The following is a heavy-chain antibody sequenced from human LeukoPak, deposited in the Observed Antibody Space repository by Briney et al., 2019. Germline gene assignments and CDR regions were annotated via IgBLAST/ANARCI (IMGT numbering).Heavy chain of an antibody. D-gene: IGHD3-16*01. Sequence: GGSLRLSCAASGFTLSRYAMHWVRQAPGKGLERVAFLQSDGNNRYYADSVKGRFTISRDNSENTPFLQMSSLRAEDTAVYYCAKNWATYYFDYWGQGTLVTVSS. CDR2: LQSDGNNR. V-gene: IGHV3-30*02. CDR3: AKNWATYYFDY. J-gene: IGHJ4*02. CDR1: GFTLSRYA.